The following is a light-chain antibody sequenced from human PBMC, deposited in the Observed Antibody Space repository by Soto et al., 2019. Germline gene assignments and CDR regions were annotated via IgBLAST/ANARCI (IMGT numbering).Light chain of an antibody. CDR2: EVI. Sequence: QSALTQPASVSGSPGQSITMSCTGSSSDFGDDNYVSWYQQYPGKAPKLMIYEVINRPSGVSNRFSGSKSGNTASLIISGLQAEDEADYYCSSYTSSSTLIFGGGTKLTVL. CDR1: SSDFGDDNY. J-gene: IGLJ2*01. V-gene: IGLV2-14*01. CDR3: SSYTSSSTLI.